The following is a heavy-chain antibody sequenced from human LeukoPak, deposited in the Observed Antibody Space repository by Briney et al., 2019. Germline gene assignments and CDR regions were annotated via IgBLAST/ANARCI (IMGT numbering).Heavy chain of an antibody. D-gene: IGHD3-10*01. CDR2: IYHSGST. CDR3: ARDLPGSDAFDI. V-gene: IGHV4-30-2*01. CDR1: GGSISSGGYS. Sequence: SQTLSLTCAVSGGSISSGGYSWSWIRQPPGKGLEWIGYIYHSGSTYYNPSLKSRVTISVDRSKNQFSLKLSSVTAADTAVYYCARDLPGSDAFDIWGQGTMVTVSS. J-gene: IGHJ3*02.